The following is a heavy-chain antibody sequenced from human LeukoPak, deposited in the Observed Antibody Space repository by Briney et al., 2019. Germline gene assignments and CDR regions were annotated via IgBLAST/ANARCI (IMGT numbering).Heavy chain of an antibody. CDR2: VYTSGST. CDR1: GGSISSYY. D-gene: IGHD3-22*01. Sequence: SETLSLTCTVSGGSISSYYWSWIRQPAGKGLEWIGRVYTSGSTNYNPSLKSRVTMSVDTSKNQFSLKLSSVTAADTAVYSCARVTGGYYSQYFDYWGQGTLVTVSS. J-gene: IGHJ4*02. V-gene: IGHV4-4*07. CDR3: ARVTGGYYSQYFDY.